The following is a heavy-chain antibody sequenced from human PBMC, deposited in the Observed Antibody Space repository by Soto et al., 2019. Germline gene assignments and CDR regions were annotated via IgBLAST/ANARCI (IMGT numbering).Heavy chain of an antibody. J-gene: IGHJ4*02. D-gene: IGHD3-10*01. Sequence: QSLSLTCAISGEGVSYISVACDSIRQSPSRGLEWLGRTFYRSRWYNDYAVSVKSRIIINPDTSKNQFSLQLNSVTPEDTAVYYCVRSVTMALFDYWGQGTLVTVSS. V-gene: IGHV6-1*01. CDR1: GEGVSYISVA. CDR3: VRSVTMALFDY. CDR2: TFYRSRWYN.